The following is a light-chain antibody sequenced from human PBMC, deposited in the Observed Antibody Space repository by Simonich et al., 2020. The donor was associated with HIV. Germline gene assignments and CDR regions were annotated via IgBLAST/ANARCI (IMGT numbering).Light chain of an antibody. V-gene: IGKV1-5*03. Sequence: DIQMTQSHSTLSASVGDTVTITCRASQSMSSWLAWYQQTPGKAPKLLSYKASSLESGVPSRFSGSGSGTEFILTISSLQPDDFATYYCQQYNSYSPGTFGQGTRVEIK. J-gene: IGKJ1*01. CDR2: KAS. CDR1: QSMSSW. CDR3: QQYNSYSPGT.